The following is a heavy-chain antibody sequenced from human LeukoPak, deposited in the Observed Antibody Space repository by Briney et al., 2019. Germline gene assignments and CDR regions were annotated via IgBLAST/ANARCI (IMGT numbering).Heavy chain of an antibody. CDR3: ARHAPPAFYCSSTSCYNPFFDY. V-gene: IGHV3-48*04. J-gene: IGHJ4*02. CDR2: ISSSSSTI. D-gene: IGHD2-2*02. CDR1: GFTFSSYS. Sequence: GGSLRLSCAASGFTFSSYSMNWVRQAPGKGLEWVSYISSSSSTIYYADSVKGRFTISRDDAKNSLYLQMNSLRAEDTAVYYCARHAPPAFYCSSTSCYNPFFDYWGQGTLVTVSS.